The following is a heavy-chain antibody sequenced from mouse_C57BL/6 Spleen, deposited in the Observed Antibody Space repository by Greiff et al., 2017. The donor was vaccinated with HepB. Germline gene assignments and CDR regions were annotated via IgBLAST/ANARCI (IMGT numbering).Heavy chain of an antibody. Sequence: VQLQQSGAELVRPGASVKLSCTASGFNIKDYYMHWVKQRPEQGLEWIGRIDPEDGETEYAPKFKGKATMTADTSSNTAYLQLSSLTSEDTAVYYCTKDGSRYAYFDYWGPGTTLTVSS. J-gene: IGHJ2*01. CDR1: GFNIKDYY. CDR2: IDPEDGET. V-gene: IGHV14-1*01. D-gene: IGHD1-1*01. CDR3: TKDGSRYAYFDY.